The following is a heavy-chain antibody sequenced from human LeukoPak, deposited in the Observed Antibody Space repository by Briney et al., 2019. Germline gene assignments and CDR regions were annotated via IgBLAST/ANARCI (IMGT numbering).Heavy chain of an antibody. V-gene: IGHV1-18*01. J-gene: IGHJ4*02. D-gene: IGHD6-19*01. CDR2: IGTYNGNT. Sequence: ASVKVSCKASGYTFTIYGITWVRQAPGQGLEWMGWIGTYNGNTHYAQKLQGRVTMTTDTSTSTTYMELRSLRSDDTAVYYCARDWPDRRAGIGDYWGQGTLVTVSS. CDR1: GYTFTIYG. CDR3: ARDWPDRRAGIGDY.